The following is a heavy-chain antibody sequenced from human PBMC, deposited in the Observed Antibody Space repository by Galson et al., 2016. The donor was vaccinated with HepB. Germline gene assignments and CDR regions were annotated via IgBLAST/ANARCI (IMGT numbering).Heavy chain of an antibody. CDR2: IYHSGET. Sequence: TLSLTCSVSGGSIRGGGYFWSWIRQYPGKGLEWIAYIYHSGETYYNPSLKDRVTMSVDTSKNQFSLRVTSVTAADTAVYFCARDSVAGTGILDLWGQGTLVTVSS. CDR1: GGSIRGGGYF. J-gene: IGHJ5*02. V-gene: IGHV4-30-4*01. CDR3: ARDSVAGTGILDL. D-gene: IGHD6-19*01.